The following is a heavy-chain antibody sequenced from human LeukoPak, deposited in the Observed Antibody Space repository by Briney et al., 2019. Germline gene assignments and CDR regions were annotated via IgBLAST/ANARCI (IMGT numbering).Heavy chain of an antibody. Sequence: SVKVSCKASGGTFSSYAISWVRQAPGQGLEWMGRIIPILGIANYAQKFQGRVTITADKPTSTAYMELSSLRSEDTAVYYCARGRYGDYSFDYWGQGALVTVSS. CDR2: IIPILGIA. J-gene: IGHJ4*02. D-gene: IGHD4-17*01. V-gene: IGHV1-69*04. CDR3: ARGRYGDYSFDY. CDR1: GGTFSSYA.